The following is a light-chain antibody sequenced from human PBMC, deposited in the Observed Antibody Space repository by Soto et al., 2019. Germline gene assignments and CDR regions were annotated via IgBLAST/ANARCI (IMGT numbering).Light chain of an antibody. V-gene: IGLV2-11*01. J-gene: IGLJ1*01. CDR2: DVT. CDR1: SSDVGGYNY. CDR3: CSYEGSYTYV. Sequence: QSALTQPRSVSGSPGQSVTISCTGTSSDVGGYNYVSWFQQHPGIAPKLMIYDVTKRPSGVPDRFSGSESGNTASLTISGLQAEDEADYYSCSYEGSYTYVLGTGTKV.